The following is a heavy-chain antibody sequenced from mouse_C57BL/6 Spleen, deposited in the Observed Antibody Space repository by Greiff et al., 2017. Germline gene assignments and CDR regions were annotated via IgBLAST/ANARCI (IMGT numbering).Heavy chain of an antibody. V-gene: IGHV1-22*01. CDR1: GYTFTDYN. CDR3: ARGLGWYFDY. Sequence: VQLKESGPELVKPGASVKMSCKASGYTFTDYNMHWVKQSHGKSLEWIGYINPNNGGTSYNQKFKGKATLTVNKSSSTAYMELRSLTSEDSAVYYCARGLGWYFDYWGQGTTLTVSS. J-gene: IGHJ2*01. CDR2: INPNNGGT. D-gene: IGHD3-3*01.